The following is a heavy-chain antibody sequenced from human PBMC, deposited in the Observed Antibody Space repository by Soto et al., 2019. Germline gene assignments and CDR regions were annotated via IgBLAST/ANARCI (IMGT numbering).Heavy chain of an antibody. CDR1: GGSISSGGYY. V-gene: IGHV4-31*03. Sequence: QVQLQESGPGLVKASQTLSLTCNVSGGSISSGGYYWTWIRQHPGKGLEWIGNIHHSGSTFYNPSLKSRVSISVDTSKNQFSLKLCSVTAADTAVYFCVRGVLSWGQGTLVTVSS. CDR3: VRGVLS. J-gene: IGHJ1*01. D-gene: IGHD3-10*01. CDR2: IHHSGST.